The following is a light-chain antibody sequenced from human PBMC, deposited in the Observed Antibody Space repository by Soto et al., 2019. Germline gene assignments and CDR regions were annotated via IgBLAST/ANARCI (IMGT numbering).Light chain of an antibody. V-gene: IGLV2-14*01. CDR3: SSYISSRTSYV. CDR1: SSDVGGYNY. Sequence: QSALTQPASVSGSPGQSITISCTGTSSDVGGYNYVSWYQQHPGNAPKLMIYDVNNRPSGVSNRFSGSKSGNTASLTISGLQAEDEADYYCSSYISSRTSYVFGTGTKLTVL. CDR2: DVN. J-gene: IGLJ1*01.